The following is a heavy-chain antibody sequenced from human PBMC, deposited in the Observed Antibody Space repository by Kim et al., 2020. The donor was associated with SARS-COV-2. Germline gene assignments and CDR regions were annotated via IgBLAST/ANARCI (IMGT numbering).Heavy chain of an antibody. Sequence: SVKGRFTISRDNSKNTLYLQMNSLSPEDTAVYYCARGGDSSSWLNWFDPWGQGTLVTVSS. J-gene: IGHJ5*02. CDR3: ARGGDSSSWLNWFDP. V-gene: IGHV3-30*01. D-gene: IGHD6-13*01.